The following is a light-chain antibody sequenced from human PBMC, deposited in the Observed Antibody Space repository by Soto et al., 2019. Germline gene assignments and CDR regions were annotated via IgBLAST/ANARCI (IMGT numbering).Light chain of an antibody. CDR1: SGNIASNY. J-gene: IGLJ3*02. CDR2: EDN. V-gene: IGLV6-57*02. CDR3: QSFDNKNFCV. Sequence: NFMLTQPHSVSESPGKTVTISCTGSSGNIASNYVYWYQQRPGSAPTTVIYEDNQRPSGVPDRFSGSVDSSSNSASLTISGLKTEDEADYYYQSFDNKNFCVFGGGTKLTVL.